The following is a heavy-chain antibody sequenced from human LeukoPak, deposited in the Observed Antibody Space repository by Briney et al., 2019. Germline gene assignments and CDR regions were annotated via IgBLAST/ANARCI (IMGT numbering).Heavy chain of an antibody. D-gene: IGHD5-18*01. Sequence: ASVKVSCKASGGTFISYAISWVRQAPGQGLEWMGGIIPIFGTANYAQKFQGRVTITADESTSTAYMELSSLRSEDTAVYYCAREVVDSYGYDYWGQGTLVTVSS. CDR1: GGTFISYA. CDR3: AREVVDSYGYDY. CDR2: IIPIFGTA. J-gene: IGHJ4*02. V-gene: IGHV1-69*13.